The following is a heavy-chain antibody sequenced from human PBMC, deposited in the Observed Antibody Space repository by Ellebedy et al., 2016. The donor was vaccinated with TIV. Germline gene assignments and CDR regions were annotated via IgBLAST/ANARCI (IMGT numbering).Heavy chain of an antibody. J-gene: IGHJ5*02. CDR3: ARGGTVAGTEGFDP. V-gene: IGHV4-59*01. Sequence: SETLSLXCTVPGGSISSYYWSWIRQPPGKGLEWIGYIYYSGSTNYNPSLKSRVTISVDTSKNQYSLKLSSVTAADTAVYYCARGGTVAGTEGFDPWGQGTLVTVSS. CDR2: IYYSGST. CDR1: GGSISSYY. D-gene: IGHD6-19*01.